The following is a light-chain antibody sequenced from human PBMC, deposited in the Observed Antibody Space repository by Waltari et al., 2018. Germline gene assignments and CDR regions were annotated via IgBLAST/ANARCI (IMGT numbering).Light chain of an antibody. CDR1: QSVSIK. CDR3: QQSYITPPWT. CDR2: DAA. Sequence: EIVMTQSPANLSVSPGESATLSCRASQSVSIKLAWYQQKPGQSPRLLISDAATRATVIPPRFSGSGSGTDFTLTISSLQPEDFATYYCQQSYITPPWTFGQGTKVDIK. J-gene: IGKJ1*01. V-gene: IGKV3-15*01.